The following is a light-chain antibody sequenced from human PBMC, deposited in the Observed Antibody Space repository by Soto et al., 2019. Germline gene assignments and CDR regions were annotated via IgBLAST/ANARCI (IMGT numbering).Light chain of an antibody. Sequence: NFMLTQPHSVSESPGKTVTISCTRSSGSIASNYVQWYQQRPGSAPTTVIYEDNQRPSGVPDRFSGSIDSSSNSASLTISGLKTEDEADYYCQSYDSSNHVVFGGGTQLTLL. V-gene: IGLV6-57*04. CDR1: SGSIASNY. CDR3: QSYDSSNHVV. CDR2: EDN. J-gene: IGLJ2*01.